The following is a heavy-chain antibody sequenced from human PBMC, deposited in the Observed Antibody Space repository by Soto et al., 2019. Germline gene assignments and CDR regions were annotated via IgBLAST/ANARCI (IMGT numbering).Heavy chain of an antibody. CDR1: GYTFTSYD. V-gene: IGHV1-8*01. CDR2: MNPNSGNT. Sequence: QVQLVQSGAEVKKPGASVKVSCKASGYTFTSYDINWVRQATGQGLEWMGWMNPNSGNTGYAQKFQGRVTMTRNTSISTAYMELSSLRSEDTAVYYCARRGYSSSEYYYYYYGMDVWGQGTTVTVSS. J-gene: IGHJ6*02. D-gene: IGHD6-13*01. CDR3: ARRGYSSSEYYYYYYGMDV.